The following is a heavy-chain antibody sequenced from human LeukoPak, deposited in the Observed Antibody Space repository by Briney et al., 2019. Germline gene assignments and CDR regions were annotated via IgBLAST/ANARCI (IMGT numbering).Heavy chain of an antibody. J-gene: IGHJ3*02. CDR2: ITNSGGTT. CDR3: ARGALGYCSSTSCYGSNAFDI. Sequence: GGSLRLSCAASGFTFSGYAMSWVRQAPGKGLEWVSGITNSGGTTYYADAVKGRFTISRDNSKNTLYLQMNSLRAEDTAVYYCARGALGYCSSTSCYGSNAFDIWGQGTMVTVSS. D-gene: IGHD2-2*01. CDR1: GFTFSGYA. V-gene: IGHV3-23*01.